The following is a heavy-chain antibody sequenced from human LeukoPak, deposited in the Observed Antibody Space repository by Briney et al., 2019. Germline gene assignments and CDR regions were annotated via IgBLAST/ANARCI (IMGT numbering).Heavy chain of an antibody. D-gene: IGHD2-2*01. CDR3: AREGDIVVVPAAFDY. Sequence: SETLSLTCTVSGGSISSYYWGWIRQPPGKGLEWIGSIYYSGSTYHNPSLKSRVTISVDTSKNQFSLKLSSVTAADTAVYYCAREGDIVVVPAAFDYWGQGTLVTVSS. V-gene: IGHV4-39*02. CDR1: GGSISSYY. J-gene: IGHJ4*02. CDR2: IYYSGST.